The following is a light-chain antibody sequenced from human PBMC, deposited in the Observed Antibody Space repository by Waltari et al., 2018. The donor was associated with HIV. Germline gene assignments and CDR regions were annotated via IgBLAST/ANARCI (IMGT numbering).Light chain of an antibody. CDR2: EDS. Sequence: SYELTQPHSVSVSPGQTDRITCSGDALPKKYAYWSQQKSGQAPVLVIYEDSKRPSGIPERFSGSSSGTMATLTISGAQVEDEADYYCYSTDSSGNHGVFGGGTKLTVL. CDR1: ALPKKY. J-gene: IGLJ3*02. CDR3: YSTDSSGNHGV. V-gene: IGLV3-10*01.